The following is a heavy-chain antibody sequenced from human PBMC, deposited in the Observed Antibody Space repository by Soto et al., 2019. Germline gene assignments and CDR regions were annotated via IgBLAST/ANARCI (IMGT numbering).Heavy chain of an antibody. J-gene: IGHJ3*02. Sequence: ASLKVSCKASGYTFTSYGISWVRQSPGQGLEWMGWISAYNGNTNYAQKLQGRVTMTTDTSTSTAYMELRSLRSADTAVYYCARDHPVGFGAFDIWGQGTMVTVSS. CDR3: ARDHPVGFGAFDI. D-gene: IGHD3-16*01. CDR2: ISAYNGNT. CDR1: GYTFTSYG. V-gene: IGHV1-18*01.